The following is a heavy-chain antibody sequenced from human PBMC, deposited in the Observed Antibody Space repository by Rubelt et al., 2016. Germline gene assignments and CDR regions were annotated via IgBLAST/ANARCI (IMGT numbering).Heavy chain of an antibody. J-gene: IGHJ4*02. CDR2: VYYSGRT. D-gene: IGHD4-11*01. CDR3: ARNMMDYNDKNREFDY. Sequence: QLQLQESGPGLVKPSETLSLTCTVSGGSISSGSYYWGWIRQPPGKELEWLGSVYYSGRTYYNPSLKSRVSMSADTSKNQFSLKLSSVTAADTAVYYCARNMMDYNDKNREFDYWGQGTLVTVSS. V-gene: IGHV4-39*07. CDR1: GGSISSGSYY.